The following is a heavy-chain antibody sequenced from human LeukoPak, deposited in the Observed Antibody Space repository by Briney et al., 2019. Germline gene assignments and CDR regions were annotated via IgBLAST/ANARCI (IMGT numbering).Heavy chain of an antibody. D-gene: IGHD5-18*01. Sequence: GESLKISCKGSGYSFTSYWIGWVRQMPGKGLEWMGIIYPGDSDTRYSPSFQGQVTISADKSISTAYLQWSNLKASDTAMYYCARRDTAMVKVGDAFDIWGQGTMVTVSS. CDR3: ARRDTAMVKVGDAFDI. V-gene: IGHV5-51*01. J-gene: IGHJ3*02. CDR1: GYSFTSYW. CDR2: IYPGDSDT.